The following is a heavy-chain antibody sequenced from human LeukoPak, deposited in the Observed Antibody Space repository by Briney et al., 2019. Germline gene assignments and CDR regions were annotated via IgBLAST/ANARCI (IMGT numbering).Heavy chain of an antibody. Sequence: SETLSLTCTVSGGSISSSSYYWGWIRQPPGKGLEWIGSIYYSGSTYYNPSLKSRVTISVDTSKNQFSLKLSSVTAADTAVYYCARGGEWLVLAPFDYWGQGTLVTVSS. D-gene: IGHD6-19*01. J-gene: IGHJ4*02. CDR2: IYYSGST. V-gene: IGHV4-39*07. CDR1: GGSISSSSYY. CDR3: ARGGEWLVLAPFDY.